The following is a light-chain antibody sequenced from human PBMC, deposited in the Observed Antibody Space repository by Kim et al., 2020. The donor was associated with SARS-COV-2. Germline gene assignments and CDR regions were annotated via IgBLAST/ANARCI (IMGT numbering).Light chain of an antibody. Sequence: SSELTQDPAVSVALVQTVRITCQGDSLRSYYASWYQQKPGQAPVLVIYGKNNRPSGIPDRFSGSSSGNTASLTITGAQAEDEADYYCNSRDSSVNHLVFGGGTQLTVL. CDR1: SLRSYY. CDR3: NSRDSSVNHLV. CDR2: GKN. V-gene: IGLV3-19*01. J-gene: IGLJ2*01.